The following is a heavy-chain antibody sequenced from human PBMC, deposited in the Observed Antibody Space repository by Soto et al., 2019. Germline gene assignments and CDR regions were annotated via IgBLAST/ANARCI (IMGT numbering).Heavy chain of an antibody. CDR3: TRPDESGDY. J-gene: IGHJ4*02. D-gene: IGHD3-10*01. Sequence: EVQLVESGGDLVQPGGSLKLSCAASGFTFSASSMHWVRQASGKGLEWLGRIRSKANSYATAYAASVTGRFTISRDDSKNTAFLQMNSLRTEDTAVYYCTRPDESGDYWGQGTLVTVSS. V-gene: IGHV3-73*02. CDR1: GFTFSASS. CDR2: IRSKANSYAT.